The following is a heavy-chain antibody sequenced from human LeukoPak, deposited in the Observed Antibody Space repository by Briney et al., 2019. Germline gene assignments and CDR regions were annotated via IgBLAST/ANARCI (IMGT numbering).Heavy chain of an antibody. V-gene: IGHV4-39*07. J-gene: IGHJ4*02. Sequence: SETLSLTCTVSGGSISSSSDYWGWIRQPPGKGLEWIGSIYYSGSTYYNPSLKSRVTISVDTSKNQFSLKLSSVTAADTAVYYCAGLSSTIRDWDYWGQGTLDTVSS. CDR3: AGLSSTIRDWDY. CDR1: GGSISSSSDY. D-gene: IGHD2-2*01. CDR2: IYYSGST.